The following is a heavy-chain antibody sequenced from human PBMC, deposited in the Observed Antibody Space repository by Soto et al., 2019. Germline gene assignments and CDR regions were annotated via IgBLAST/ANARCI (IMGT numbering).Heavy chain of an antibody. CDR3: ARGGAAGRGDAIDI. CDR2: INGDGTRA. CDR1: GFTFRNQW. V-gene: IGHV3-74*01. J-gene: IGHJ3*02. D-gene: IGHD3-10*01. Sequence: EVQLEESGGGSVQLGESLRVSCVASGFTFRNQWMHWVRQVPGKGLVWVCWINGDGTRASYADFVKGRFTISRDNAQNLLFLQLNSLRVDDTGVYHCARGGAAGRGDAIDIWGPGTPVAVSS.